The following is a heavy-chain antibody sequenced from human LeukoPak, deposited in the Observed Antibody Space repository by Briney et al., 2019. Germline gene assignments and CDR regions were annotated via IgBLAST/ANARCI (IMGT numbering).Heavy chain of an antibody. CDR1: GFTFSSYW. Sequence: GGSLRLSCAASGFTFSSYWMHWVRQAPGKGLVWVSRINSDGSSTSYADSVKGRFTISRDNAKNTLYLQMNSLRAEDTAVYYCAKDFVGTGNFRGGDYWGQGTLVTVSS. CDR3: AKDFVGTGNFRGGDY. V-gene: IGHV3-74*01. J-gene: IGHJ4*02. D-gene: IGHD1-1*01. CDR2: INSDGSST.